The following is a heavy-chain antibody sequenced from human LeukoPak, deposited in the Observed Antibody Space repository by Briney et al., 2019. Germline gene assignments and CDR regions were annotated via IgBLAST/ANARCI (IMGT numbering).Heavy chain of an antibody. CDR2: INSDGSST. D-gene: IGHD5-12*01. Sequence: PGGSLRLSCAASGFPFSSYWMHWVRQAPGKGLVWVSRINSDGSSTSYADSVKGRFTISRDNAKNTLYLQMNSLRAEDTAVYYCAREESDGGYVFNYFDYWGQGTLVTVSS. CDR1: GFPFSSYW. J-gene: IGHJ4*02. CDR3: AREESDGGYVFNYFDY. V-gene: IGHV3-74*01.